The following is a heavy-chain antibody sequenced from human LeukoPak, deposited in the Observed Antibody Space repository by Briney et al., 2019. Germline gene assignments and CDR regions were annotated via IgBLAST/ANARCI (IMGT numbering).Heavy chain of an antibody. Sequence: ASVTVSCTASGYTFTSYYMHWVRQAPGQGLEWMGWINPNSGGTNYAQKFQGRVTMTRDTSISTAYLELSRLRSDDTAVYYCARDHNWNYDYWGQGTLVTVSS. CDR2: INPNSGGT. CDR1: GYTFTSYY. D-gene: IGHD1-7*01. V-gene: IGHV1-2*02. CDR3: ARDHNWNYDY. J-gene: IGHJ4*02.